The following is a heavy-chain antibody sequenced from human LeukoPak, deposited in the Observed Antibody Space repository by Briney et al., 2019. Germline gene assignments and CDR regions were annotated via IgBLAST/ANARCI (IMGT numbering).Heavy chain of an antibody. CDR1: GGSFSGYY. D-gene: IGHD3-10*01. CDR2: INHSGST. V-gene: IGHV4-34*01. J-gene: IGHJ4*02. CDR3: ARGGPRLVPGAPLNY. Sequence: SETLSLTCAVYGGSFSGYYWSWIRQPPGKGLEWIGEINHSGSTNYNPSLKSRVTISLDTSKNQFSLKLSSVTAADTAMYYCARGGPRLVPGAPLNYWGQGTLVTVSS.